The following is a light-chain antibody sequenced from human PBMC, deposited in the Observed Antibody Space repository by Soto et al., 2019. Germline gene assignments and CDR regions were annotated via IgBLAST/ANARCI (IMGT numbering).Light chain of an antibody. V-gene: IGLV2-14*01. Sequence: QSALTQPASVSGSPGQSITISCTGTSSDVGSYNYVSWYKQYPGKAPTLMIYAVRNRPSGVSYRFSGSKSGNTASLTISGLLPQDVPRAYCRSYTPSSTHVLFRGRTKLTV. J-gene: IGLJ3*02. CDR3: RSYTPSSTHVL. CDR2: AVR. CDR1: SSDVGSYNY.